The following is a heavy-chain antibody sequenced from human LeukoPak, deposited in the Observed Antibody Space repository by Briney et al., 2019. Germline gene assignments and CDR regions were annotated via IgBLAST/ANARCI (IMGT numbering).Heavy chain of an antibody. J-gene: IGHJ4*02. CDR1: GYTFTSYG. Sequence: ASVKVSCKASGYTFTSYGISWVRQAPGQWLEWMGWISAYNGNTNYAQKLQGRVTMTTDTSTSTAYVELRSLRSDDTAIYYCAKIGLVSLNFDYWGQGALVTVSS. V-gene: IGHV1-18*01. D-gene: IGHD2-21*01. CDR3: AKIGLVSLNFDY. CDR2: ISAYNGNT.